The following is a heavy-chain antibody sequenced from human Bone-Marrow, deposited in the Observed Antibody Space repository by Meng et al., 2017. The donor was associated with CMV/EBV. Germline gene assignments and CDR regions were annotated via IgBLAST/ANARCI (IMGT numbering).Heavy chain of an antibody. D-gene: IGHD3/OR15-3a*01. Sequence: VLVQRWGAGLEPLTTPRSLSCACHGGSFSTTDRCCSSRLPGEGREGIGEIKHIGRTSSTPSHNTLGTISIDSSNTQFSLMLRYVAAADTAVYYCASRLRGTGAKYFQHWGQGTLVTVSS. CDR1: GGSFSTTD. V-gene: IGHV4-34*01. CDR2: IKHIGRT. CDR3: ASRLRGTGAKYFQH. J-gene: IGHJ1*01.